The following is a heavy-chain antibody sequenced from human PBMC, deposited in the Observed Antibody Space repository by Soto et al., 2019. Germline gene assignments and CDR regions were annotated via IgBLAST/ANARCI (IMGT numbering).Heavy chain of an antibody. D-gene: IGHD5-12*01. J-gene: IGHJ6*02. V-gene: IGHV3-48*03. CDR1: GFTFSSYE. Sequence: GGSLRLSCAASGFTFSSYEMNWVRQAPGKGLEWVSYISSSGSTIYYADSVKGRFAISRDNAKNSLYLQMNSLRAEDTAVYYCASALDSGYDYYNYYGMDVWGQGTTVTVSS. CDR3: ASALDSGYDYYNYYGMDV. CDR2: ISSSGSTI.